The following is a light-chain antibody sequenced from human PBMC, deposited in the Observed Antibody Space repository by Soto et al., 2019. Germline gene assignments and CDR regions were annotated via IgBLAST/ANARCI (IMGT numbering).Light chain of an antibody. CDR1: QSVGSY. V-gene: IGKV3-11*01. J-gene: IGKJ4*01. CDR2: DAS. Sequence: EIVLTQSPATLSLSPGERATLSCRASQSVGSYLAWYQQKPGQAPRLLIYDASNRATGIPARFSGSGSGTAVTLTISSLEPEDFAVYFCQQRSNWLTFGGGTKVEIK. CDR3: QQRSNWLT.